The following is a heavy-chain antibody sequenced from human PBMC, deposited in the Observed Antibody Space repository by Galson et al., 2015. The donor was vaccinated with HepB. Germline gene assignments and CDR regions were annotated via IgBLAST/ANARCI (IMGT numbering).Heavy chain of an antibody. CDR2: VDPSDSYS. V-gene: IGHV5-10-1*01. CDR3: ARLRGHDAYIGVYGMDV. J-gene: IGHJ6*02. D-gene: IGHD5-24*01. CDR1: GYSFTNYW. Sequence: QSGAEVTKPGESLRISCTGSGYSFTNYWISWVRQMPGKGLEWMGRVDPSDSYSEYSPSFQGHVSISVDKSISTAYLQWSSLKASDTAIYYCARLRGHDAYIGVYGMDVWGLGTTVTVSS.